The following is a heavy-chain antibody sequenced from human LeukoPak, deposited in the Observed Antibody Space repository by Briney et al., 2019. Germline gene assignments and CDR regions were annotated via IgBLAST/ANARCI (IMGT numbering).Heavy chain of an antibody. J-gene: IGHJ3*02. V-gene: IGHV1-69*05. CDR1: GGTFSSYA. CDR3: ARDSAVTPDAFDI. CDR2: IIPIFGTA. D-gene: IGHD4-17*01. Sequence: SLKVSCKASGGTFSSYAISWVRQAPGQGLEWMGGIIPIFGTANYAQKFQGRVTITTDESTSTAYMELSSLRSEDTAVYYCARDSAVTPDAFDIWGQGTMVTVSS.